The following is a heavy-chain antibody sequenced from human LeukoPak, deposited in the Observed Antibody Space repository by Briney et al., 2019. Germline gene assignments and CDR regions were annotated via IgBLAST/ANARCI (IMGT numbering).Heavy chain of an antibody. D-gene: IGHD2-15*01. J-gene: IGHJ4*02. CDR1: GFTFSSYS. CDR3: ARVMVVPSSDFDY. Sequence: GGSLRLSCAASGFTFSSYSMNWVRQAPEKGLEWVSYISSSSSTIYYADSVKGRFTISRDNAKNSLYLQMNSLRAEDTAVYYCARVMVVPSSDFDYWGQGTLVTVSS. V-gene: IGHV3-48*01. CDR2: ISSSSSTI.